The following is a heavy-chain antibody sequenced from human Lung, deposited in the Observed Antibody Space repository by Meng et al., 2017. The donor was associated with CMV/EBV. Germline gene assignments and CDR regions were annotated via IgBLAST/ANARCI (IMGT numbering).Heavy chain of an antibody. J-gene: IGHJ4*02. V-gene: IGHV4-4*07. CDR2: IYTSGTP. CDR1: GRSIRSYY. D-gene: IGHD6-19*01. CDR3: ARAEADTGNFDY. Sequence: LQRSVQAPENPSETLSLTCTVSGRSIRSYYWSWIRQSAGKGLGWIERIYTSGTPLYNPSLKIPLTLSLDTSKNQFSLKLNSVTAAETAVYYCARAEADTGNFDYWGQGTLVTVSS.